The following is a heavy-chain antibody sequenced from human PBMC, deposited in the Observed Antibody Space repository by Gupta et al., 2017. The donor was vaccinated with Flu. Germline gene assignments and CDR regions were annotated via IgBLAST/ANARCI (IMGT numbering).Heavy chain of an antibody. D-gene: IGHD3-10*01. CDR1: FSSYS. CDR2: ISSGGLTV. J-gene: IGHJ4*02. CDR3: VRGSISPDY. Sequence: FSSYSMNWVRQAPGKGLEWISYISSGGLTVYYTDSVKGRFTTSRDNAQNSLFLQMHGLRAEDTAVYYCVRGSISPDYWGQGILVTVSS. V-gene: IGHV3-48*01.